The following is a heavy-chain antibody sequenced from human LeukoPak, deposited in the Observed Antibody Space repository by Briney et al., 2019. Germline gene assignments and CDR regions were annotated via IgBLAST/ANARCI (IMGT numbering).Heavy chain of an antibody. CDR2: ISGSGGST. CDR1: GFNVSSNY. Sequence: PGGSLRLSCAASGFNVSSNYMSWVRQAPGKGLEWVSAISGSGGSTYYADSVKGRFTISRDNSKNTLYLQMNSLRAEDTAVYYCAKDGGLPVAGQPIDYWGQGTLVTVSS. D-gene: IGHD6-19*01. J-gene: IGHJ4*02. CDR3: AKDGGLPVAGQPIDY. V-gene: IGHV3-23*01.